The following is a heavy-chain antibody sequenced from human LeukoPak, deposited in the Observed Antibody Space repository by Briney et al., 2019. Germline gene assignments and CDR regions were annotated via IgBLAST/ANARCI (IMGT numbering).Heavy chain of an antibody. Sequence: PSETLSLTCAVYGGSFSGYYWSWIRQPPGKGLEWIGEINHSGSTNYNPSLKSRVTISVDTSKNQFSLKLSSVTAADTAVYYCARDVAVAGIGLDAFDIWGQGTMVTVSS. CDR3: ARDVAVAGIGLDAFDI. J-gene: IGHJ3*02. V-gene: IGHV4-34*01. CDR2: INHSGST. D-gene: IGHD6-19*01. CDR1: GGSFSGYY.